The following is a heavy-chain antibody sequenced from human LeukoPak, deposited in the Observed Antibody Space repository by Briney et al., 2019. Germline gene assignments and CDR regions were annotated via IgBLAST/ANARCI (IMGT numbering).Heavy chain of an antibody. CDR3: AKDDGSATMGFDS. Sequence: ASVKVSCKASGGTFSNYAFSWVRQAPGQGLEWMGGIIPIFRTTNYAEQFQGRVTITTDVSTNTAYLDLSSLRSEDTAVYYCAKDDGSATMGFDSWGQGTLVSVSS. CDR2: IIPIFRTT. V-gene: IGHV1-69*05. J-gene: IGHJ5*01. D-gene: IGHD1-26*01. CDR1: GGTFSNYA.